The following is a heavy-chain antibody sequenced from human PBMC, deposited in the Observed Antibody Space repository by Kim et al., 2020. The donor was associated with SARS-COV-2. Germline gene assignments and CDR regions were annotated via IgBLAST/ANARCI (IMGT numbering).Heavy chain of an antibody. CDR2: TYYRSKWYN. D-gene: IGHD6-6*01. CDR1: GDSVSSNSAA. CDR3: ARVDSSSSLYYYYGMDV. Sequence: SQTLSLTCAISGDSVSSNSAAWNWIRQSPSRGLEWLGRTYYRSKWYNDYAVSVKSRITINPDTSKNQFSLQLNSVTPEDTAVYYCARVDSSSSLYYYYGMDVWGQGTTVTVSS. J-gene: IGHJ6*02. V-gene: IGHV6-1*01.